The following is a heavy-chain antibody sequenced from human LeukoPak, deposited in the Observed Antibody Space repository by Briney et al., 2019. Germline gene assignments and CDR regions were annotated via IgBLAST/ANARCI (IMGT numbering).Heavy chain of an antibody. D-gene: IGHD6-13*01. Sequence: PSETLSLTFTVSGGSISSSSYYWGWIRQPPGKGLEWIGSIYYSGSTYYNPSLKSRVTISVDTSKNQFSLKLSSVTAADTAVYYCAREDSSSWYNWFDPWGQGTLVTVSS. CDR3: AREDSSSWYNWFDP. J-gene: IGHJ5*02. CDR1: GGSISSSSYY. V-gene: IGHV4-39*07. CDR2: IYYSGST.